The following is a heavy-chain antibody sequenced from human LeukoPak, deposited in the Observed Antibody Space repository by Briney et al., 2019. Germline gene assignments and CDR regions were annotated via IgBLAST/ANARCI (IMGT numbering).Heavy chain of an antibody. J-gene: IGHJ4*02. CDR3: ARDRDGADWGGVIDY. D-gene: IGHD3-16*01. V-gene: IGHV3-30-3*01. CDR2: ISYDGSNK. CDR1: GFTFSSYA. Sequence: PGGSLRLSCAASGFTFSSYAMHWVRQAPGKGLEWVAVISYDGSNKYYADSVKGRFTISRDNSKNTLYLQMNSLRAEDTAVYYCARDRDGADWGGVIDYWGQGTLVTVSS.